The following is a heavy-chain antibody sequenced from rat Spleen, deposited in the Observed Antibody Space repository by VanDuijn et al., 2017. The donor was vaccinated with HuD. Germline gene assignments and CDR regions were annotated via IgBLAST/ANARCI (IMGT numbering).Heavy chain of an antibody. CDR1: GFTFTNYG. V-gene: IGHV5-20*01. Sequence: EVQLVESGGGLVQPGRSLKLSCAASGFTFTNYGVAWVRQAPTKGLEWVASISSDGGGAYYRDSVKGRFTISRDNVKSSLYLQMDSLTSEDTATYYCTRENWVFDYWGQGVMVTVSS. D-gene: IGHD5-1*01. CDR2: ISSDGGGA. J-gene: IGHJ2*01. CDR3: TRENWVFDY.